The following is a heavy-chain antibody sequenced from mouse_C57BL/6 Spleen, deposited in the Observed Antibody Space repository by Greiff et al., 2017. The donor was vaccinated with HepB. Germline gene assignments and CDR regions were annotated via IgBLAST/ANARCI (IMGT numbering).Heavy chain of an antibody. Sequence: QVQLQQSGAELVKPGASVKLSCKASGYTFTEYTIHWVKQRSGQGLEWIGWFYPGSGSIKYNEKFKDKATLTADKSSSTVYMELSRLTSEDSAVYFCARHEGSSIYYYGSSYGDYFDYWGQGTTLTVSS. D-gene: IGHD1-1*01. CDR1: GYTFTEYT. CDR3: ARHEGSSIYYYGSSYGDYFDY. J-gene: IGHJ2*01. CDR2: FYPGSGSI. V-gene: IGHV1-62-2*01.